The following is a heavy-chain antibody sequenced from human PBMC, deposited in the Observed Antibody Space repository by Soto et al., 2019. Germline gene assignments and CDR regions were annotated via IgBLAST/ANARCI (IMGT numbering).Heavy chain of an antibody. CDR2: VFHSGTT. D-gene: IGHD6-13*01. J-gene: IGHJ2*01. V-gene: IGHV4-4*02. CDR3: ARMGSGSWRGYLDL. CDR1: GSFISTTNW. Sequence: QVQLQESGPGLVKPSGTLSLTCVVSGSFISTTNWWNWVRQSPGKGLEWIGEVFHSGTTNNNPSLQSGITISIDKSTIQFSLRLNSVTAADSAVYYCARMGSGSWRGYLDLWGRGTLVTVSS.